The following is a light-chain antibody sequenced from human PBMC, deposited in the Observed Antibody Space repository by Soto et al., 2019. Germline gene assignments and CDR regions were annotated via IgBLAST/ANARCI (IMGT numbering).Light chain of an antibody. Sequence: EILMTQSPATLSVSPGERATLSCRASQSVSSDLFWYQQKAGQAPRLLIYDTSTRATGIPARFSGSGSGTEFTLTISSLQSEDSEVYHCQQYNKWPLTFGGGTKVDIK. J-gene: IGKJ4*01. CDR2: DTS. CDR1: QSVSSD. V-gene: IGKV3-15*01. CDR3: QQYNKWPLT.